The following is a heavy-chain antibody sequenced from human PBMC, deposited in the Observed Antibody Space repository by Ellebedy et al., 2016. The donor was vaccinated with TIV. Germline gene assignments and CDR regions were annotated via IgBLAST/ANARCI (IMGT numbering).Heavy chain of an antibody. D-gene: IGHD1-26*01. V-gene: IGHV3-48*04. CDR2: ITGSGSTI. CDR3: ARVVGGHRKLDY. CDR1: GFTFSNYS. Sequence: GESLKISCAASGFTFSNYSMNWVRQAPGKGLEWVSYITGSGSTIKYADSVKVRFTISRDNAKNSLYLQMNSLRAEDTAVYSGARVVGGHRKLDYWGQGTLVTVSS. J-gene: IGHJ4*02.